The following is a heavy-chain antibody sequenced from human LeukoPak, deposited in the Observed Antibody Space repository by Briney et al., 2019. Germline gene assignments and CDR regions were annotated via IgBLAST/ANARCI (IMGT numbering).Heavy chain of an antibody. D-gene: IGHD3-3*01. J-gene: IGHJ5*02. CDR1: GFTFSSYA. V-gene: IGHV3-23*01. CDR3: ARASGLRSFTLIS. Sequence: PGGSLRLSCAASGFTFSSYAVNWVRQAPGKGLEWLSRIADGTDGTYYADSVKGRFTISRDNSKNTLYLQMNSLRAEDTAVYYCARASGLRSFTLISWGLGTLVTVSS. CDR2: IADGTDGT.